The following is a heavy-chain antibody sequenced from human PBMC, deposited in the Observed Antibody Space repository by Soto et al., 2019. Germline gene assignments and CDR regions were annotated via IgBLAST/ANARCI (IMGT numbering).Heavy chain of an antibody. Sequence: QVQLQESGPGLVKPSQTLSLTCTVSGGSISSGGYYWSWIRQHPGKGLEWIGYIYYSGSTYYNPSLKSRVTISVDTSKNQFSLKLGSVTAADTAVYYCARDHDYGDYVEAFDIWGQGTMVTVSS. J-gene: IGHJ3*02. V-gene: IGHV4-31*03. CDR2: IYYSGST. D-gene: IGHD4-17*01. CDR1: GGSISSGGYY. CDR3: ARDHDYGDYVEAFDI.